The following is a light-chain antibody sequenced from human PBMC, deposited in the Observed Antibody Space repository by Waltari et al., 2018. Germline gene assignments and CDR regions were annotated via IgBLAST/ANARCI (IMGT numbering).Light chain of an antibody. Sequence: DIQMTQSPSSVSASLGDRVTITGRASQDISRYLAWYQQTPGGSPKLLIFDTSRLQSGVPSRFSGSGSGTDFTLAISSLQPEDFATYYCLQVSNFPITFGQGTRLEIK. J-gene: IGKJ5*01. V-gene: IGKV1D-12*01. CDR3: LQVSNFPIT. CDR1: QDISRY. CDR2: DTS.